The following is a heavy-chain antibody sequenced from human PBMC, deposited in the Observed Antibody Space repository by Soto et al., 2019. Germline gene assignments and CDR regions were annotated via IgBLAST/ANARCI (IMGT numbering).Heavy chain of an antibody. CDR2: ISGSGGST. J-gene: IGHJ6*03. V-gene: IGHV3-23*01. CDR3: AKDSWIFGALVYYYYYMDV. D-gene: IGHD3-3*01. CDR1: GFTFSSYA. Sequence: PGGSLRLSCAASGFTFSSYAMSWVRQAPGKGLEWVSAISGSGGSTYYADSVKGRFTISRDNSKNTLYLQMNSLRAEDTAVYYCAKDSWIFGALVYYYYYMDVWGKGTTVTVSS.